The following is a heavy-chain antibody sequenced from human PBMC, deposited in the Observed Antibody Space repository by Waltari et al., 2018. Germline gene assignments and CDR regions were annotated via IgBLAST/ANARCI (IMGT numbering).Heavy chain of an antibody. D-gene: IGHD3-3*01. Sequence: QVQLQESGRGLVKPSETLSLTCSLSGLSVNAYYWSWIRQSPGKGLEWIVNIYYSGSSNYNPSLKSRVTMSVDTSKHQFSLMLKSMTAADTAVYYCARVNCWSNNYNFAMDVWGQGTTVTVSS. CDR2: IYYSGSS. CDR3: ARVNCWSNNYNFAMDV. V-gene: IGHV4-59*02. CDR1: GLSVNAYY. J-gene: IGHJ6*02.